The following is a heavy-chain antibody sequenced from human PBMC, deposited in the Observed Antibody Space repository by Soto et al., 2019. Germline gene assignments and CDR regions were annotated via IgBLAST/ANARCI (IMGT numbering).Heavy chain of an antibody. CDR1: GDSIGTTHSY. CDR2: IHYSGST. J-gene: IGHJ4*02. V-gene: IGHV4-39*01. CDR3: VRHEGNGNVWPLDY. Sequence: QVQLLESGPGLVKPSETLSLTCTVSGDSIGTTHSYWAWIRQSPGKGLEWIGNIHYSGSTYYMPSLRSRVTLSVDTSKNQFSLRLTSVTAEDTAVYYCVRHEGNGNVWPLDYWGQGILVTVSS. D-gene: IGHD2-8*01.